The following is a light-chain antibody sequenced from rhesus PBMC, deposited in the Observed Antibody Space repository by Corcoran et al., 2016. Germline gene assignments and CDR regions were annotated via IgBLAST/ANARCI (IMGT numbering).Light chain of an antibody. CDR2: SAS. CDR3: PQFKNYLS. CDR1: QSISNY. Sequence: DIQMTQSPSSLSASVGDRVTITCRASQSISNYLNWYQQEPGKAPKLLIYSASSLQSGVPSMFSGSGSGTEFTLPISSLQPEDFATYYCPQFKNYLSFGQGTKVEIK. J-gene: IGKJ2*01. V-gene: IGKV1-41*01.